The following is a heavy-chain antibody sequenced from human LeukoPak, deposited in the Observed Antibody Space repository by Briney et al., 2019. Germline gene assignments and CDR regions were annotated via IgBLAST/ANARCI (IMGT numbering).Heavy chain of an antibody. CDR1: GFTFRDYG. CDR2: LTGSGGTT. D-gene: IGHD1-26*01. Sequence: WGTLRLSCAASGFTFRDYGMSWVSQAPGKGLEWVSALTGSGGTTYYADSVKGRFTISRDNSKNTLYLQMNSLTAEDTAVYYCARDRMGAILYFDYWGQGTQVAVSS. V-gene: IGHV3-23*01. CDR3: ARDRMGAILYFDY. J-gene: IGHJ4*02.